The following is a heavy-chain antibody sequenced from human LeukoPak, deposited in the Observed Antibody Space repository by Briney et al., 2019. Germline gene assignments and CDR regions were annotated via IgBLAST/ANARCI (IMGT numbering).Heavy chain of an antibody. CDR1: GFTFSSYE. CDR2: ISSSGGTI. D-gene: IGHD6-13*01. V-gene: IGHV3-48*03. CDR3: SSSWYNGDY. J-gene: IGHJ4*02. Sequence: GGSLRLSCAASGFTFSSYEMNWVRQAPGKGLEWVSYISSSGGTIYYADSVKGRFTISRDNAKNSLYLQMNSLRAEDTAVYYCSSSWYNGDYWGQGTLVTVSS.